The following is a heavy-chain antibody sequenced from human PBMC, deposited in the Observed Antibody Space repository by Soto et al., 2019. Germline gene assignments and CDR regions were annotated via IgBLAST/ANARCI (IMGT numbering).Heavy chain of an antibody. D-gene: IGHD6-13*01. J-gene: IGHJ4*02. Sequence: GGSLRLSCAASGFTFSSYGMHWVRQAPGKGLEWVAVISYDGSNKYYADSVKGRFTISRDNSKNTLYLQMNSLRAEDTAVYYCAKDRSGYSSSWYFDYWGQGTLVTVSS. CDR2: ISYDGSNK. CDR1: GFTFSSYG. CDR3: AKDRSGYSSSWYFDY. V-gene: IGHV3-30*18.